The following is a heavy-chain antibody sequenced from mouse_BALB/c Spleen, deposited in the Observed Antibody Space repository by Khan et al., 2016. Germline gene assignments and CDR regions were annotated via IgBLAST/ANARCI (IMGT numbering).Heavy chain of an antibody. D-gene: IGHD2-4*01. CDR3: ARSPYDYDVGFAY. CDR2: IDPANGNT. Sequence: VQLQQPGAELVKPGASVKLSCTASGSNIKDTYMHWVKQRPEQGLEWIGRIDPANGNTKYDPKFQGKATITADTSSNTAYLQLSSLTSEDTAVYYCARSPYDYDVGFAYWGQGTLVTVSA. CDR1: GSNIKDTY. J-gene: IGHJ3*01. V-gene: IGHV14-3*02.